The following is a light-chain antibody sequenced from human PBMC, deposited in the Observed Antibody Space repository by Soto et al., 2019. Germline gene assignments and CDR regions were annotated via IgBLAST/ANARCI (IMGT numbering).Light chain of an antibody. CDR2: RNN. J-gene: IGLJ2*01. Sequence: QSVLTQPPSASGTPGQRVTISCSGSNSNIGSEYVYWYQQFPGTAPKLLIYRNNQRPSGVPDRCSGSKSGTSASLAISELRSEEEADYYCASWDASVGGPAFGGGTKVTVL. V-gene: IGLV1-47*01. CDR1: NSNIGSEY. CDR3: ASWDASVGGPA.